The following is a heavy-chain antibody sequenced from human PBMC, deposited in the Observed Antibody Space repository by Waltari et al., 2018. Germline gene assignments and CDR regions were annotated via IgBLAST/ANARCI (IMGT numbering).Heavy chain of an antibody. CDR3: ARDNRPGYSSGWLEGYFDL. CDR2: IYYSGST. CDR1: GGSISSYY. J-gene: IGHJ2*01. Sequence: QVQLQESGPGLVTPSETLSLTCTVSGGSISSYYWSWIRQPPGKGLEWIGYIYYSGSTNYNTPLKSRVTISVDTSKNQFSLKLSSVTAADTAVYYCARDNRPGYSSGWLEGYFDLWGRGTLVTVSS. D-gene: IGHD6-19*01. V-gene: IGHV4-59*01.